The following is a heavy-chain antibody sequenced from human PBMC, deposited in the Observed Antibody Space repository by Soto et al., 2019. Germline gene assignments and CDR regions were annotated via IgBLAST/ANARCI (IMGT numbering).Heavy chain of an antibody. D-gene: IGHD5-12*01. CDR3: ARIGVATIIGYFDY. Sequence: QVTLKESGPVLVNPTETLTLTCTVSGFSLSNARMGVSWIRQPPGKALEWLAHIFSNDEKSYSTSLKSRLTISKDSSKSQVVLTMTNMDPVDTATYYCARIGVATIIGYFDYWGQGTLVTVSS. CDR2: IFSNDEK. CDR1: GFSLSNARMG. J-gene: IGHJ4*02. V-gene: IGHV2-26*01.